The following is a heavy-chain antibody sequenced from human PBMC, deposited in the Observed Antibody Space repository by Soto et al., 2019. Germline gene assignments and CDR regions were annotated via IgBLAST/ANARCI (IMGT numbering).Heavy chain of an antibody. D-gene: IGHD3-10*01. CDR2: IKQDGSDK. CDR3: ARGGRPDI. V-gene: IGHV3-7*01. Sequence: GGSLRLSCAASGFTFSSYAMSWVRQAPGKGLEWVANIKQDGSDKYYVDSVKGRFTVSRDNTKNSLYLQMNSLRVDDTAVYYCARGGRPDIWGQGTMVTVSS. CDR1: GFTFSSYA. J-gene: IGHJ3*02.